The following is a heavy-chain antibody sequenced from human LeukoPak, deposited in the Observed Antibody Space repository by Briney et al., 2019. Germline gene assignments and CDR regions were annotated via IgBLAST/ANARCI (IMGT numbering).Heavy chain of an antibody. V-gene: IGHV3-11*04. J-gene: IGHJ6*02. CDR2: ISSSGSTI. CDR3: ARDWVVAATSDNYYGMDV. Sequence: GGSLRLSCAASGFTFSDYYMSWIRQAPGKGLEWVSYISSSGSTIYYADSVKGRFTISRDNSKNTLYLQMNSLRAEDTAVYYCARDWVVAATSDNYYGMDVWGQGTTVTVSS. D-gene: IGHD2-15*01. CDR1: GFTFSDYY.